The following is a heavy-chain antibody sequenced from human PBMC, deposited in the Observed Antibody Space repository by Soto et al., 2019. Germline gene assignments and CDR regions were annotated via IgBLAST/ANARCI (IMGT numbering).Heavy chain of an antibody. CDR3: ASRI. CDR2: IYSGGST. J-gene: IGHJ4*02. CDR1: GFTVSSNY. V-gene: IGHV3-66*01. D-gene: IGHD2-15*01. Sequence: EVQLVESGGGLVQPGGSLRLSVEASGFTVSSNYMTWARQAPGKGLEWVSVIYSGGSTYYADSVKGRFTISRDNSKNTVYLQMNSLRAEDTAVYYCASRIWGQGTLVTVSS.